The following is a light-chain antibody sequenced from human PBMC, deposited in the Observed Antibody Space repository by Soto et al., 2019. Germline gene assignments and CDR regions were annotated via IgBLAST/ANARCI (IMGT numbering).Light chain of an antibody. V-gene: IGLV1-40*01. CDR3: QSYDSGLPWV. Sequence: QPVLTQPPSASGTPGQRVTISCSGSSSNIGNNYVYWYQQFPGTVPKLLIYGNNNRPSGVPDRFSGSKSGTSASLAITGLQAEDEATYYCQSYDSGLPWVFGGGTQLTVL. J-gene: IGLJ3*02. CDR2: GNN. CDR1: SSNIGNNY.